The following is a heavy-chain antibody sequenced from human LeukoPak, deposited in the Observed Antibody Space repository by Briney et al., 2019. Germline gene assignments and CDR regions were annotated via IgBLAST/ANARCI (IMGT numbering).Heavy chain of an antibody. CDR2: IRYDGSNK. Sequence: PGGSLRLSCAASGFTFSNFGMHWVRQAPGKGLEWVAFIRYDGSNKYYADSVKGRFTISRDNAKKSLYLQMNRLRADDTAVYHCARVRSAAAGPLDYWGQGTLVTVSS. V-gene: IGHV3-30*02. J-gene: IGHJ4*02. D-gene: IGHD6-13*01. CDR3: ARVRSAAAGPLDY. CDR1: GFTFSNFG.